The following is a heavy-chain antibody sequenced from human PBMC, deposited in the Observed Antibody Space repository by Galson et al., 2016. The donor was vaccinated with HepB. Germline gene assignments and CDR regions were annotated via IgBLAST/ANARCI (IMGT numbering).Heavy chain of an antibody. Sequence: ETLSLTCSVSGGSISTFYWSWIRQTPEKGLQWIGNIFNTGSTYYNPSLKSRLTISVDTSKNQFSLKLNSVTAADTAIYYCAREGAVALNRIDPGGQGILVTVSP. J-gene: IGHJ5*02. CDR2: IFNTGST. CDR1: GGSISTFY. D-gene: IGHD6-19*01. V-gene: IGHV4-59*01. CDR3: AREGAVALNRIDP.